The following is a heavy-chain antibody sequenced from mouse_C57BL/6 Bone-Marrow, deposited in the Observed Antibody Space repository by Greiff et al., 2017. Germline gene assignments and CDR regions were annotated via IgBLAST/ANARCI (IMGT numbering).Heavy chain of an antibody. CDR1: GYSITSGYY. V-gene: IGHV3-6*01. Sequence: EVQLVESGPGLVKPSQSLSLTCSVTGYSITSGYYWNWIRQFPGNKLEWMGYLSYDGSNNYNPSLKNRISITRDTSKNQFFLKLNSVTTEDTATYYCAREGDGYTWFAYWGQGTLVTVSA. J-gene: IGHJ3*01. CDR2: LSYDGSN. D-gene: IGHD2-3*01. CDR3: AREGDGYTWFAY.